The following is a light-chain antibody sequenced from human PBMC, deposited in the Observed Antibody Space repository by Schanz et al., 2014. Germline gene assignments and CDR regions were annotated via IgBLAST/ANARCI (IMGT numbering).Light chain of an antibody. Sequence: QSALTQPRSVSGSPGQSVTISCTGTSSDVGGYNYVSWYQQHPGKAPKLMIYEVSQWPSGVSDRFSGSKSGNTASLTISGLQAEDEADYHCSSHTAITTAVVFGGGTKLTVL. J-gene: IGLJ2*01. CDR1: SSDVGGYNY. CDR2: EVS. CDR3: SSHTAITTAVV. V-gene: IGLV2-11*01.